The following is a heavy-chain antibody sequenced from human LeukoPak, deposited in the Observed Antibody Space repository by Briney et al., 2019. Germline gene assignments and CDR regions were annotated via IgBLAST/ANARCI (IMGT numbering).Heavy chain of an antibody. CDR3: ARSVGATGHFDY. V-gene: IGHV4-39*01. CDR1: GGSISSSSYY. Sequence: SETLSLTCTVSGGSISSSSYYWGWIRQPPGKGLEWIGGIYYSGSTYYNPSLKSRVTISVDTSKNQFSLKLSSVTAADTAVYYCARSVGATGHFDYWGQGTLVTVSS. D-gene: IGHD1-26*01. CDR2: IYYSGST. J-gene: IGHJ4*02.